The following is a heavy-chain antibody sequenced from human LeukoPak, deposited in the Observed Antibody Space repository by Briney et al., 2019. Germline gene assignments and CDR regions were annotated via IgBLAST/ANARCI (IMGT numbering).Heavy chain of an antibody. V-gene: IGHV4-4*07. CDR3: ARDRAVAAHYYYYGMDV. Sequence: SETLSLTCTISGGSISSYYWSWIRQPAGKGLEWIGRIYTSGSTNYNPSLKSRVTMSVDTSKNQFSLKLSSVTAADTAVYYCARDRAVAAHYYYYGMDVWGQGTTVTVSS. J-gene: IGHJ6*02. D-gene: IGHD6-19*01. CDR1: GGSISSYY. CDR2: IYTSGST.